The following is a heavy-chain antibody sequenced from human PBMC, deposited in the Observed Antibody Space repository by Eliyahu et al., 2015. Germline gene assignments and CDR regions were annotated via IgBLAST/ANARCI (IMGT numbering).Heavy chain of an antibody. J-gene: IGHJ4*02. CDR2: ISYDGSNK. Sequence: QVQLVESGGGVVQPGRSLRLSCAASGFPFSSYGMHWVRQAPGKGLEWVAVISYDGSNKYYADSVKGRFTIPRDNSKNTLYLQMNSLRAEDTAVYYCAKDLYSYGSGDYWGQGTLVTVSS. CDR1: GFPFSSYG. CDR3: AKDLYSYGSGDY. V-gene: IGHV3-30*18. D-gene: IGHD5-18*01.